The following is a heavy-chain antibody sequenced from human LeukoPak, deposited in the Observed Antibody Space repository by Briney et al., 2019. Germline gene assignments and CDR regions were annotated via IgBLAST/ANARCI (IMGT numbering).Heavy chain of an antibody. CDR1: GFTVSSNY. CDR3: ARDAMIVVVTTYYFDY. J-gene: IGHJ4*02. CDR2: IYSGGST. V-gene: IGHV3-53*05. Sequence: GGSLRLSCAASGFTVSSNYMSWVRQAPGKGLEWVSVIYSGGSTYYADSVKGRFTISRDNSKNTLYFQMNSLRAEDTAVYYSARDAMIVVVTTYYFDYWGQGTLVTVSS. D-gene: IGHD3-22*01.